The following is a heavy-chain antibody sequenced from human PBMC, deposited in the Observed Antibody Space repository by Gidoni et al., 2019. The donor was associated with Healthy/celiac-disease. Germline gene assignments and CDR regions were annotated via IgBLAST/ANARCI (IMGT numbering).Heavy chain of an antibody. CDR3: AKGYCGGACYHDAFAI. J-gene: IGHJ3*02. D-gene: IGHD2-21*02. Sequence: EVQLLEYGEGLVQQGGSVRLSCEAAGVTFSSDAISWVRQAPGKGLEWVSAIRGSGCSTYYADSLKGRFTISRDNSKNTLYLHMNSLRAEDTAVYYCAKGYCGGACYHDAFAIWGQGTMVTVSS. CDR1: GVTFSSDA. V-gene: IGHV3-23*01. CDR2: IRGSGCST.